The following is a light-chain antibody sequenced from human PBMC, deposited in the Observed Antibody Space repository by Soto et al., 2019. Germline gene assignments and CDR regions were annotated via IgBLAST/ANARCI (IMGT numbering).Light chain of an antibody. CDR3: SSYTSSSTYV. J-gene: IGLJ1*01. CDR2: DVS. V-gene: IGLV2-14*01. CDR1: SSDVGGYNY. Sequence: SVLTQPASVSGSPGQSITISCTGTSSDVGGYNYVSWYQQHPGKAPKLMIYDVSNRPSGVSNRFSGSKSGNTASLTISGLQAEDEADYYCSSYTSSSTYVFGTGTKVPS.